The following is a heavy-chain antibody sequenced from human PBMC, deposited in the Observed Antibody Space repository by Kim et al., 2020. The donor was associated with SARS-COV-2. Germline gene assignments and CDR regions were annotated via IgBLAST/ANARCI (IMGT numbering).Heavy chain of an antibody. CDR2: IYHSGST. V-gene: IGHV4-38-2*01. J-gene: IGHJ4*02. CDR3: ARLGGEGESGWYQEALDH. Sequence: SETLSLTCSVSGYSISSGYYWGWIRQPPGKGLEWIGIIYHSGSTYDNPSLRSRVPISIDTSKNQFSLSLRSVTAADTAVYYCARLGGEGESGWYQEALDHWGQGALVTVSP. D-gene: IGHD6-19*01. CDR1: GYSISSGYY.